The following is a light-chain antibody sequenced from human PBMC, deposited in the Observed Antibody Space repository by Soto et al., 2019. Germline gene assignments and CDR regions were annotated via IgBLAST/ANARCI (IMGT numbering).Light chain of an antibody. J-gene: IGLJ2*01. CDR3: AAWDDRLSGHVV. CDR2: RNN. Sequence: QSVLTQPPSASGTPGQRVTISCSGSSSNIGSNYVYWYQQFPGTAPKLLIYRNNQRPSGVPDRFSGSKSGTSASLAISGLRSEDEADYYCAAWDDRLSGHVVFGGGTQLTVL. CDR1: SSNIGSNY. V-gene: IGLV1-47*01.